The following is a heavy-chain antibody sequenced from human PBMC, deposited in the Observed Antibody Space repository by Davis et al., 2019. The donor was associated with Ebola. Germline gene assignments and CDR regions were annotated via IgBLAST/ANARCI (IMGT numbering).Heavy chain of an antibody. Sequence: AASVKVSCKASGYTFTSYAMHWVRQAPGQRLEWMGWINAGNGNTKYSQKFQGRVTITRDTSASTAYMELRSLRSDDTAVYYCARDSSAFWELLFYGMDVWGQGTTVTVSS. CDR2: INAGNGNT. V-gene: IGHV1-3*01. CDR1: GYTFTSYA. D-gene: IGHD3-10*01. J-gene: IGHJ6*02. CDR3: ARDSSAFWELLFYGMDV.